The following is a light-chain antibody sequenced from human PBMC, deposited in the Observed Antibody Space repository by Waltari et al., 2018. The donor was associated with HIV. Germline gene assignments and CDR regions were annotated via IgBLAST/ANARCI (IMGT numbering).Light chain of an antibody. CDR3: YSTDNSGNNIRV. V-gene: IGLV3-10*01. CDR2: EDN. CDR1: ALPKQY. Sequence: YELTQPPSVSVSPGQTARITCSGDALPKQYAYWYQQKSGQAPVLVIYEDNNRPSGIPERFSGSSSGTMATLTISGAQVEDEADYYCYSTDNSGNNIRVFGGGTKLTVL. J-gene: IGLJ3*02.